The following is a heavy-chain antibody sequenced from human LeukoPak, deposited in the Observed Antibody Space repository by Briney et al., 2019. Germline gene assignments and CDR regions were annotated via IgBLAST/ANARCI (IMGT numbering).Heavy chain of an antibody. CDR1: GGSFSGYY. CDR3: ARKRQTTVTTYWYFDL. V-gene: IGHV4-34*01. D-gene: IGHD4-17*01. J-gene: IGHJ2*01. Sequence: PSETLSLTCAVYGGSFSGYYWSWIRQPPGQGLEWIGEINHSGSTNYNPSLKSRVTISVDTSKNQFSLKLSSVTAADTAVYYCARKRQTTVTTYWYFDLWGRGTLVTVSS. CDR2: INHSGST.